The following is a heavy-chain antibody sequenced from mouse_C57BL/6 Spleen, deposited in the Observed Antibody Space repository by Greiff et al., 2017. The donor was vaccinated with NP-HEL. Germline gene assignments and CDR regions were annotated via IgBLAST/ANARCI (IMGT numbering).Heavy chain of an antibody. J-gene: IGHJ4*01. CDR2: IDPENGDT. CDR1: GFNIKDDY. CDR3: TILIYDGHYYAMDY. D-gene: IGHD2-3*01. V-gene: IGHV14-4*01. Sequence: EVQRVESGAELVRPGASVKLSCTASGFNIKDDYMHWVKQRPEQGLEWIGWIDPENGDTEYASKFQGKATITADTSSNTAYLQLSSLTSEDTAVYYCTILIYDGHYYAMDYWGQGTSVTVSS.